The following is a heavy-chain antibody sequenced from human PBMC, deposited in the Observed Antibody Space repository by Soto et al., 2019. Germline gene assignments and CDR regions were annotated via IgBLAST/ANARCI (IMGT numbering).Heavy chain of an antibody. V-gene: IGHV5-51*01. CDR2: IYPGDSDT. J-gene: IGHJ5*02. Sequence: GESLKISCNGSGYSFTSYWIGWVRQMPGKGLEWMGIIYPGDSDTRYSPSFQGQVTISADKSISTAYLQWSSLKASDTAMYYCARPGAHMAAAAANWFVPWGPGTLDPVYS. CDR1: GYSFTSYW. CDR3: ARPGAHMAAAAANWFVP. D-gene: IGHD6-13*01.